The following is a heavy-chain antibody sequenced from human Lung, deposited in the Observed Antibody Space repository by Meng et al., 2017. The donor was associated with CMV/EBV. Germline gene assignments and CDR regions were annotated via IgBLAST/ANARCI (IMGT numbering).Heavy chain of an antibody. V-gene: IGHV1-2*02. CDR2: ISPNNGAT. J-gene: IGHJ3*02. CDR3: ASKMYYDFWSAYRGTEGVDPFNI. D-gene: IGHD3-3*01. Sequence: ASXXVSXKASGYTFTDYRMHWVRQAPGQGLEWMGWISPNNGATNYAQKFQGRVTRTRDTSINTAYMELNRLTYDDTAVYYCASKMYYDFWSAYRGTEGVDPFNIWXQGTLVTVSS. CDR1: GYTFTDYR.